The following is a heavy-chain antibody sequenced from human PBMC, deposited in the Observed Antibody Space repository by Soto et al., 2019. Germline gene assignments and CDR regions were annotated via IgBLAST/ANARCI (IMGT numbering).Heavy chain of an antibody. V-gene: IGHV1-69*06. Sequence: SVKVSCKASGGTFSSYAISWVRQAPGQGLEWMGGIIPIFGTANYAQKFQGRVTITADKSTSTAYIELSSLRSEDTAVYYCATNQYSSSARWFDPWGQGTLVPVSS. CDR2: IIPIFGTA. D-gene: IGHD6-6*01. CDR1: GGTFSSYA. CDR3: ATNQYSSSARWFDP. J-gene: IGHJ5*02.